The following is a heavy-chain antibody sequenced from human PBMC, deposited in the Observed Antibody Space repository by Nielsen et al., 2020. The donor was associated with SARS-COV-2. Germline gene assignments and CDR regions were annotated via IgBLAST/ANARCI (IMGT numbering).Heavy chain of an antibody. D-gene: IGHD3-10*01. Sequence: GESLKISCKGSGYSFTSYWIGWVRQMPGKGLEWMGIIYPGDSDTRYSPSFQGQVTMSADKSISTAYLQWGSLKASDTAIYYCARRYGSGSDYNPLDLWGQGTLVTVSS. CDR1: GYSFTSYW. J-gene: IGHJ5*02. CDR2: IYPGDSDT. CDR3: ARRYGSGSDYNPLDL. V-gene: IGHV5-51*01.